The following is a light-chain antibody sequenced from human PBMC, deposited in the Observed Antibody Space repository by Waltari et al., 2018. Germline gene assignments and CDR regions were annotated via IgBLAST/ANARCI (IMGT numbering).Light chain of an antibody. CDR1: QRITSTY. V-gene: IGKV3-20*01. Sequence: EIVLTQSPGTLSLSPGERATLSCRASQRITSTYLAWYQQKAGQAPRLLIYGASNRATGIPDRFSGSGSGTDFTLTISRLEPEDFAVYYCQQYGSSPITFGQGTRLEIK. CDR3: QQYGSSPIT. J-gene: IGKJ5*01. CDR2: GAS.